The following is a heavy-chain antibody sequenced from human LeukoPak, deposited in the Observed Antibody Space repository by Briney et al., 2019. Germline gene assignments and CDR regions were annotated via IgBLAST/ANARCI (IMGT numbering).Heavy chain of an antibody. J-gene: IGHJ4*02. CDR3: AKDRDYYGSGSNSNFDY. Sequence: PGGSLRLSCAASGFTVSSNYMSWVRQAPGKGLEWVSVIYSGGSTYYADSVKGRFTISRDNSKNTLYLQMNSLRAEDTAVYYCAKDRDYYGSGSNSNFDYWGQGTLVTVSS. V-gene: IGHV3-66*01. CDR1: GFTVSSNY. D-gene: IGHD3-10*01. CDR2: IYSGGST.